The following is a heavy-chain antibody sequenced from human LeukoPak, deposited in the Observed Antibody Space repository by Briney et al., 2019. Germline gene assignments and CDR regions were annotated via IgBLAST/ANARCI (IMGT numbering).Heavy chain of an antibody. V-gene: IGHV3-74*01. J-gene: IGHJ3*02. CDR2: INSDGSST. D-gene: IGHD3-3*01. CDR1: GFTFSSYW. Sequence: GGSLRLSCAASGFTFSSYWMHWVRQAPGKGLVWVSLINSDGSSTIYADSVKGRFTISRDNAKNTLYLQMNSLRAEDTAVYYCAKGLTIFGVVNDAFDIWGQGTMVTVSS. CDR3: AKGLTIFGVVNDAFDI.